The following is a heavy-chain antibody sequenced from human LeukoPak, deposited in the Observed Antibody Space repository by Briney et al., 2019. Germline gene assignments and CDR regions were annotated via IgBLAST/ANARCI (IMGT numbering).Heavy chain of an antibody. CDR1: GGSISSGGYY. Sequence: SETLSLTCTVSGGSISSGGYYWSWIRQHPGKGLEWIGYIYYSGSTYYNPSLKSRVTISVDTPKNQFSLKLSSVTAADTAVYYCARDGWGYDILTGYKNYYYYGMDVWGQGTTVTVSS. D-gene: IGHD3-9*01. J-gene: IGHJ6*02. CDR3: ARDGWGYDILTGYKNYYYYGMDV. CDR2: IYYSGST. V-gene: IGHV4-31*03.